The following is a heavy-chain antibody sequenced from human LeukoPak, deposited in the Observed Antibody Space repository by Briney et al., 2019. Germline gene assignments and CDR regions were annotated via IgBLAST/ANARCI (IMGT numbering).Heavy chain of an antibody. J-gene: IGHJ2*01. Sequence: SQTLSLTCAISGDSVSSNSAAWNWIRQSPSRGLEWLGRTYYKSKWYNDYAVSVKSRMAINPDTSKNQFSLQLNSVTPEDTAVYYCARDPIPVAGWFFDLWGRGTLVTVSS. CDR2: TYYKSKWYN. D-gene: IGHD6-19*01. CDR3: ARDPIPVAGWFFDL. V-gene: IGHV6-1*01. CDR1: GDSVSSNSAA.